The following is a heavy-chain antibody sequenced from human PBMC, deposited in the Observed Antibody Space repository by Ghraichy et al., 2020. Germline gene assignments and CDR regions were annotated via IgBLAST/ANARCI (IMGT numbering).Heavy chain of an antibody. J-gene: IGHJ4*02. CDR1: GFTFSSYG. Sequence: GESLRLSCAASGFTFSSYGMHWVRQAPGKGLEWVAVIWYDGSNKYYADSVKGRFTISRDNSKNTLYLQMNSLRAEDTAVYYCARGFLAAAGTLVDYWGQGTLVTVSS. V-gene: IGHV3-33*01. D-gene: IGHD6-13*01. CDR2: IWYDGSNK. CDR3: ARGFLAAAGTLVDY.